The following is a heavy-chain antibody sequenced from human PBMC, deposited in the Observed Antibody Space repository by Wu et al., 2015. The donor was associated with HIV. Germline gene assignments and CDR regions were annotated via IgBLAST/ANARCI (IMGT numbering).Heavy chain of an antibody. CDR1: GGTFSTYG. CDR3: ALGLSGLYSHFDY. CDR2: IIPTFGTT. V-gene: IGHV1-69*12. J-gene: IGHJ4*02. Sequence: QVQLVQSGAEVKKPGSSVKVSCQLSGGTFSTYGLTWVRQAPGQGLECLGGIIPTFGTTNYAQKFKDRVLITADESATTVYMELTGLTSEDTAVYFCALGLSGLYSHFDYWGPGPWSPSPQ. D-gene: IGHD2-21*01.